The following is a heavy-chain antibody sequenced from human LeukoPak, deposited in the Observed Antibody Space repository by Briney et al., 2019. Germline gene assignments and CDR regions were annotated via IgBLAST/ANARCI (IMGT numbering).Heavy chain of an antibody. V-gene: IGHV3-30*02. CDR1: GFTFSNYA. CDR2: MRSDGSTK. D-gene: IGHD3-22*01. J-gene: IGHJ4*02. Sequence: GGSLRLSCAASGFTFSNYAMHWVRQAPGKGLEWVAYMRSDGSTKYYADSVKGRYTISRDNSKNTLYVQINSLRAEDTAVYYCAEGYDSSGFYLDYWGQGTLVTVSS. CDR3: AEGYDSSGFYLDY.